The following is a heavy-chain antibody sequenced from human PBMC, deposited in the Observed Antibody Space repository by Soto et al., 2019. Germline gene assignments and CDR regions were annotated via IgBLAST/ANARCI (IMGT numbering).Heavy chain of an antibody. CDR1: GGSVSSGSYY. V-gene: IGHV4-61*01. CDR3: ARDDSSSSY. CDR2: IRSSGST. D-gene: IGHD6-13*01. J-gene: IGHJ4*02. Sequence: QVQLQESGPGLVKPSETLSLTCSVSGGSVSSGSYYWSWIRQPPGKGLEWIGCIRSSGSTNYLPSLESRVTISLDTTKDKFSLKLSSVTAADTAVYYCARDDSSSSYWGQGTLVTVSS.